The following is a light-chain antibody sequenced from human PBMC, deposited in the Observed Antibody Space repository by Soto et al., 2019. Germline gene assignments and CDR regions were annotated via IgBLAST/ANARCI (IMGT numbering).Light chain of an antibody. CDR1: SSDVGGYHY. J-gene: IGLJ1*01. CDR2: DVS. Sequence: QSALTQPRSVSGSPGQSVTISCTGTSSDVGGYHYVSWYQQHPGKAPKLMIYDVSKRPSGVPDRFSGSKSGNTASLTISVLQAEDEADDYCCSYAGSYKGYVFGTGTKLTVL. CDR3: CSYAGSYKGYV. V-gene: IGLV2-11*01.